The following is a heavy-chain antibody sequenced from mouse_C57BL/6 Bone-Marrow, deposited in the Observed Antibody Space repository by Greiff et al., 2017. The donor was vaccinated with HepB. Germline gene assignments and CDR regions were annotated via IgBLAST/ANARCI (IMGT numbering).Heavy chain of an antibody. D-gene: IGHD1-1*01. CDR1: GYTFTSYW. Sequence: QVQLQQSGAELAKPGASVKLSCKASGYTFTSYWMHWVKQRPGQGLEWIGYINPSSGYTKYNQKFKDKATLTVDKSSSTAYMQLSSLTYEDSAVYYCARSYYYGFDYWGQGTTLTVSS. J-gene: IGHJ2*01. CDR2: INPSSGYT. CDR3: ARSYYYGFDY. V-gene: IGHV1-7*01.